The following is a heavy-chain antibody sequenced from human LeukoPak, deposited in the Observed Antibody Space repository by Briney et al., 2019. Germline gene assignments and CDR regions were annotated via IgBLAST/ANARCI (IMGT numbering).Heavy chain of an antibody. Sequence: SETLSHTCPFYGGSFSGYYWSWIRQPPGKGLEWIGEINHSGSTNYNPSLKSRVTISVDTSKNQFFLKLSSVTAADTAVYYCARTERRYSSSWYGHWFDPWGQGTLVTVSS. J-gene: IGHJ5*02. CDR1: GGSFSGYY. V-gene: IGHV4-34*01. D-gene: IGHD6-13*01. CDR2: INHSGST. CDR3: ARTERRYSSSWYGHWFDP.